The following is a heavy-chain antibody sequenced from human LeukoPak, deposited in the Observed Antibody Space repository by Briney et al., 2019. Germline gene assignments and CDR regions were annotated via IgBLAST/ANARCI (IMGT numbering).Heavy chain of an antibody. CDR3: ARDSPRIPRVFQH. Sequence: PGGSLRLSCAASGFSFSNYWMHWVRHAPGKGLVWVSRISPDGNNTSYADSVKGRLTISRDNAKNTLYLQMNSLRAEDTAVYYCARDSPRIPRVFQHWGQGTLVTVSS. CDR1: GFSFSNYW. CDR2: ISPDGNNT. V-gene: IGHV3-74*01. J-gene: IGHJ1*01.